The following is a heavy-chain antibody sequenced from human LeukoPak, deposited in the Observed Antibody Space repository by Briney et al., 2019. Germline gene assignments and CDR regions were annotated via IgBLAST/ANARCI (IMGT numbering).Heavy chain of an antibody. CDR2: ISGSGGST. CDR3: AKAEQYCSGGSCYRY. V-gene: IGHV3-23*01. J-gene: IGHJ4*02. CDR1: GFTFSSYA. Sequence: PGGSLRLSCAASGFTFSSYAMSWVRQAPGKGLEWVSAISGSGGSTYYADSVKGRFTISRDNSKNTLYLQMNSLRAEDTAVYYCAKAEQYCSGGSCYRYWGQGTLVTVSS. D-gene: IGHD2-15*01.